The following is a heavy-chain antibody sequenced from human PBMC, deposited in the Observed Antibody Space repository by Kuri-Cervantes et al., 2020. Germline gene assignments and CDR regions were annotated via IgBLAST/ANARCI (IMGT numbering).Heavy chain of an antibody. Sequence: GESLKISCAASGFTFSSYGTHWVRQAPGKGLEWVAIIWYDGSNKYYADSVKGRFTISRDNSKNTLYLQMNSLRAEDTAVYYCARDWGEFGDGAFDIWGQGTMVTDSS. D-gene: IGHD3-16*01. CDR3: ARDWGEFGDGAFDI. J-gene: IGHJ3*02. CDR2: IWYDGSNK. V-gene: IGHV3-33*01. CDR1: GFTFSSYG.